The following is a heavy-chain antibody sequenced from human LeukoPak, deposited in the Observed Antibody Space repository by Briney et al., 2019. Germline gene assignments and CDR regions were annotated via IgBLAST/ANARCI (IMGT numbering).Heavy chain of an antibody. CDR3: ARGSDSTGNYLDYFDY. CDR1: GYSFSTYG. J-gene: IGHJ4*02. Sequence: ASVKVSCKASGYSFSTYGISWVRQAPGQGLEWMGWINVNKGNTNYAQKFQGRITVTTDTSTSTAYMELRSLRSDDTAVYYCARGSDSTGNYLDYFDYWGQGTLITVSS. CDR2: INVNKGNT. D-gene: IGHD3-22*01. V-gene: IGHV1-18*01.